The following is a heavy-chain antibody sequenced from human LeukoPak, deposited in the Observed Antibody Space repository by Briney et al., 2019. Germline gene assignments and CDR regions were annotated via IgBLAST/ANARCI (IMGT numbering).Heavy chain of an antibody. D-gene: IGHD5-24*01. CDR2: IKQDGSEK. CDR3: ARDGWLQDLNHVYFQH. CDR1: GFTFSSYW. V-gene: IGHV3-7*01. J-gene: IGHJ1*01. Sequence: GGSLRLSCAASGFTFSSYWMSWVRQAPGKGLEWVANIKQDGSEKYYVDSVKGRFTISRDNAKNSLYLQMNSLRAEDTAVYYCARDGWLQDLNHVYFQHWGQGTLVTVS.